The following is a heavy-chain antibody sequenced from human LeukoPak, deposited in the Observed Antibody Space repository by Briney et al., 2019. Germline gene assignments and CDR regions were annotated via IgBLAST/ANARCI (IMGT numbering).Heavy chain of an antibody. Sequence: GGSLRLSCAASGFTFSDYAMNWVRQAPGKGLEWVSHISGGGETTFYAVSVKGRFAMSRDNFRSTLDLQMSSLTAEDTAVYYCAKDYIARNQVYDAFDIWGQGTMVTVSS. CDR3: AKDYIARNQVYDAFDI. J-gene: IGHJ3*02. V-gene: IGHV3-23*01. CDR2: ISGGGETT. CDR1: GFTFSDYA.